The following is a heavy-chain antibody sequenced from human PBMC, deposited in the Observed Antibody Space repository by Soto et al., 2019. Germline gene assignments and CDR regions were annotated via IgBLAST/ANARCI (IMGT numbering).Heavy chain of an antibody. CDR3: ARTMVRGVIITPGYGMDV. V-gene: IGHV3-33*01. J-gene: IGHJ6*02. Sequence: PGGSLRLSCAASGFTFSNYGMRWVRHAPGKGLEWVAVIWYDGSNKYYAGSVKGRFTISRDNSKNTLYLQMNSLRAEDTAVYYCARTMVRGVIITPGYGMDVWGQGTTVTVSS. CDR2: IWYDGSNK. CDR1: GFTFSNYG. D-gene: IGHD3-10*01.